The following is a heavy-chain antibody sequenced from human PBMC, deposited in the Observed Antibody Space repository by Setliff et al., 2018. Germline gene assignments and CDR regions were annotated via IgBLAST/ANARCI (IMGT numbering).Heavy chain of an antibody. CDR2: IYWNDDQ. D-gene: IGHD3-22*01. Sequence: SGPTLVNPTQTLTLTCTFSESLRTNGAGVGWIRQPPGKALEWLALIYWNDDQRYSPSLKSRLTITKDTSKKQVVLTMTGMDPVDAATYYCARTFYYDDSGSNRLLYYFDYWGQGALVTVSS. J-gene: IGHJ4*02. V-gene: IGHV2-5*01. CDR1: ESLRTNGAG. CDR3: ARTFYYDDSGSNRLLYYFDY.